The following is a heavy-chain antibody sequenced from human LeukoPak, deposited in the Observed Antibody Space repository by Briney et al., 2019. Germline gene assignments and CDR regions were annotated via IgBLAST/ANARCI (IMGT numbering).Heavy chain of an antibody. V-gene: IGHV5-51*01. D-gene: IGHD1-26*01. J-gene: IGHJ3*01. CDR2: IYPGDSGP. CDR3: GMSGDRVPLQDDVFDV. CDR1: GYSLTSYC. Sequence: GESLKISCKVSGYSLTSYCIGWGRQIPGKGLEWMGIIYPGDSGPTYSPSFQGQVTISVDKSINTAYLQWSSLQASDTAMYYCGMSGDRVPLQDDVFDVWGQGTMVTVST.